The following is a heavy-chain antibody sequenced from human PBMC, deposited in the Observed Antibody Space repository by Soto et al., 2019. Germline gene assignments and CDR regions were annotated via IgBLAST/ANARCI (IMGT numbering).Heavy chain of an antibody. V-gene: IGHV4-61*01. D-gene: IGHD3-16*01. CDR1: DGSVNSGNYY. J-gene: IGHJ4*02. CDR3: AREEKQLSRYGGDFDY. Sequence: EALSLTCTVSDGSVNSGNYYWSWIRQPPGRGLEWIGHIYYIGATNYNPSLKSRVAISVDTSKNQFSLKVNSVTAADTAVYFCAREEKQLSRYGGDFDYWGQGIQVTVSS. CDR2: IYYIGAT.